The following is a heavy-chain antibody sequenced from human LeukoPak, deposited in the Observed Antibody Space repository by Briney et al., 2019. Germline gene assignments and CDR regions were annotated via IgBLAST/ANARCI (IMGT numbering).Heavy chain of an antibody. V-gene: IGHV4-34*01. J-gene: IGHJ4*02. CDR1: GGSFSGYY. CDR2: INHSGST. CDR3: ARFFEVVITYFDY. D-gene: IGHD3-3*01. Sequence: SETLSLTCAVYGGSFSGYYWSWIRQPPGKGLEWIGEINHSGSTNYNPSLKSRVTISVDTSKNQFSLKLSSVTAADTALYYCARFFEVVITYFDYWGQGTLVTVSS.